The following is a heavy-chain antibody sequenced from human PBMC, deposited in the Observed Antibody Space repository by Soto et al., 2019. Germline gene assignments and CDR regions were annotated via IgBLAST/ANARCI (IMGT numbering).Heavy chain of an antibody. CDR3: ARDHFPCTFDGFDY. CDR1: GYTFTTYG. Sequence: QVQLVQSGAEMKKPGASVKVSCKASGYTFTTYGISWVRQAPGQGLEWMGGISAYNGNTHYAQKLQGRVTMTTDTSTSPAYVELRSLRSDDSAVYCCARDHFPCTFDGFDYRCQGNLLSVSS. J-gene: IGHJ4*02. CDR2: ISAYNGNT. D-gene: IGHD3-3*02. V-gene: IGHV1-18*04.